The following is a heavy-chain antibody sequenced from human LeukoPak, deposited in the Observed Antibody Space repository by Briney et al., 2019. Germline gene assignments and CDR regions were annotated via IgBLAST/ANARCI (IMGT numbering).Heavy chain of an antibody. D-gene: IGHD5-18*01. V-gene: IGHV3-23*01. Sequence: GGSLRLSCAASGFTFSSYGMSWVRQAPGKGLEWVSSITDTGGTTYYSDSVKGRFTISRDNSKNTFYLQMNSLRAEDTAVYYCAKYLSVSHVYSYGFDYWGQGTLVTVSS. CDR3: AKYLSVSHVYSYGFDY. CDR2: ITDTGGTT. CDR1: GFTFSSYG. J-gene: IGHJ4*02.